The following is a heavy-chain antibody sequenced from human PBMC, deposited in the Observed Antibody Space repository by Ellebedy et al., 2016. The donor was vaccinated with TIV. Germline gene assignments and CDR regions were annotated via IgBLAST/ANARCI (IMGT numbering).Heavy chain of an antibody. J-gene: IGHJ3*02. V-gene: IGHV4-61*01. CDR2: IYYSGST. CDR1: GGSIRSSSYY. CDR3: ARIVGATGAFDI. D-gene: IGHD1-26*01. Sequence: SETLSLTCTVSGGSIRSSSYYWSWIRQPPGKGLEWIGYIYYSGSTNYNPSLKSRVTISVDTSKNQFSLKLTSVTAADTAVYYCARIVGATGAFDIWGQGTMVTVSS.